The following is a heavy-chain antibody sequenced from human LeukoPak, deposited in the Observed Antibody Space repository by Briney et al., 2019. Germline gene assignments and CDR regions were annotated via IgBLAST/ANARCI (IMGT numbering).Heavy chain of an antibody. Sequence: EASVKVSCKASGYTFTSYGISWVRQAPGQGLEWMGWISAYNGNTNYAQKLQGRVTMTTDTSTSTAYMELRSLRSDDTAVYYCAIRISYSGSYYYFDYWGQGTLVTVSS. J-gene: IGHJ4*02. D-gene: IGHD1-26*01. CDR2: ISAYNGNT. CDR1: GYTFTSYG. V-gene: IGHV1-18*01. CDR3: AIRISYSGSYYYFDY.